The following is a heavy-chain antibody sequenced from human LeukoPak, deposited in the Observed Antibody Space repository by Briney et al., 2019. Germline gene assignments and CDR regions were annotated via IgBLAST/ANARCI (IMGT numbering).Heavy chain of an antibody. V-gene: IGHV3-23*01. CDR1: GFTFSSYA. Sequence: GGSLRLSCAASGFTFSSYAMSWVRQAPGKGLEWVSIISGSGGGTYYADSVKGRFTISRDNAENTLYLQMNSLRVEDTAVYYCVRGAFHAGSGNYYDYWGQGTLVTVSS. CDR3: VRGAFHAGSGNYYDY. D-gene: IGHD3-22*01. J-gene: IGHJ4*02. CDR2: ISGSGGGT.